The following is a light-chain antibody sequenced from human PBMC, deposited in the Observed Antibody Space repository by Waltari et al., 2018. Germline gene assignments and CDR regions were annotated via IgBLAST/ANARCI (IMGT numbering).Light chain of an antibody. J-gene: IGLJ3*02. CDR2: DVS. CDR3: FSYAGSYTWV. Sequence: QSALTQPRSVSGSPGQSVTISCTGTSSDVGGYNYVSWYQQHPGKAPKLMIYDVSKRPSGVPYRFSGSKSGNTASLTISGLQAEDEADYYCFSYAGSYTWVFGGGTKLTVL. V-gene: IGLV2-11*01. CDR1: SSDVGGYNY.